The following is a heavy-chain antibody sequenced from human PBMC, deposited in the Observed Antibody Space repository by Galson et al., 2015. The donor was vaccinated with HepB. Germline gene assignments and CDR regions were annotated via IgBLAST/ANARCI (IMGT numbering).Heavy chain of an antibody. V-gene: IGHV5-51*01. CDR3: ARHVTGADSGSVTGFDY. CDR2: IYPGDSDA. Sequence: QSGAEVKKPGESLKISCQGSGYRFTNYWIGWGRQMPGKGLEYMAIIYPGDSDARYSPSFQGKVTISVDKSISTAYLQCSSLKASDTAMYYCARHVTGADSGSVTGFDYWGQGTLVTVSS. J-gene: IGHJ4*02. CDR1: GYRFTNYW. D-gene: IGHD3-10*01.